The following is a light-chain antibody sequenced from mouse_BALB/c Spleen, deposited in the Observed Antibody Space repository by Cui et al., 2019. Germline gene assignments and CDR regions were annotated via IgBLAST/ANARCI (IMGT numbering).Light chain of an antibody. CDR1: SSVSY. V-gene: IGKV4-55*01. CDR3: QQWSSNPRT. J-gene: IGKJ5*01. Sequence: QFFLPQHPQTMPQSPGEKVTMTCSASSSVSYMYWYQQKPGSSPKLLIYDTSNLASGVPARFSGSGSGTSYSLTISSMEAEDAATYYCQQWSSNPRTFGAGTKLEIK. CDR2: DTS.